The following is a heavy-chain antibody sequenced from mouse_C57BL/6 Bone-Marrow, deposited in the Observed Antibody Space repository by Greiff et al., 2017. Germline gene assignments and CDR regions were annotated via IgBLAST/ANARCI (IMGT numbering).Heavy chain of an antibody. Sequence: EVQLQESGGGLVQPGGSMKLSCVASGFTFSNYWMNWVRQSPEKGLEWVAQIRLKSDNYATHYAEAVKGRFTISRDDSKSSVYLQMNNLRAEDTGIYYCTGGLITTVVATPYWYFDVWGTGTTVTVSS. CDR2: IRLKSDNYAT. J-gene: IGHJ1*03. CDR1: GFTFSNYW. D-gene: IGHD1-1*01. V-gene: IGHV6-3*01. CDR3: TGGLITTVVATPYWYFDV.